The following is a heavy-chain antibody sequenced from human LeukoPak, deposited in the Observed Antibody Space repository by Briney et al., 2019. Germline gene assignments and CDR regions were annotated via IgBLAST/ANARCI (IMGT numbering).Heavy chain of an antibody. CDR3: ASNWSDFDY. Sequence: SETLSLTCTVSGGSISSGHYWGWIRQPPGKGLEWIGSIYHGETTYYNPSLKTRLTISLDTSKNQFSLRLSSVTAADTAVYYCASNWSDFDYWGQGILGTVSS. CDR2: IYHGETT. J-gene: IGHJ4*02. D-gene: IGHD1-1*01. CDR1: GGSISSGHY. V-gene: IGHV4-38-2*02.